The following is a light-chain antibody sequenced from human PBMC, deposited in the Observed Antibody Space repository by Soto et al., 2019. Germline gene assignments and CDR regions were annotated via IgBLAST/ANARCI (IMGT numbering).Light chain of an antibody. CDR1: QTISSW. CDR2: KAS. CDR3: QHYNSYSEA. V-gene: IGKV1-5*03. Sequence: DIQMTQSPSTLSGSVGDRFTITCRASQTISSWLAWYQQKPGKAPKLLIYKASTLKSGVPSRFSGSGSGTEFTLTISSLQPDDFATYYCQHYNSYSEAFGQG. J-gene: IGKJ1*01.